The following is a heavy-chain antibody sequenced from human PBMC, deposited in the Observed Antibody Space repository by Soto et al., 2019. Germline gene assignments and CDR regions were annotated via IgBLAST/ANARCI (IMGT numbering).Heavy chain of an antibody. CDR3: ARETSTGNYYMDV. CDR2: ISTSSSNI. D-gene: IGHD2-2*01. Sequence: ESGGGLVQPGGSLRLSCAASGFSFSYYGMNWVRQAPGKGLEWVSYISTSSSNIYYADSVKGRFTISRDNAKNSLSLQMNSLRAADTAVYYCARETSTGNYYMDVWSKGTTVTVSS. J-gene: IGHJ6*03. CDR1: GFSFSYYG. V-gene: IGHV3-48*01.